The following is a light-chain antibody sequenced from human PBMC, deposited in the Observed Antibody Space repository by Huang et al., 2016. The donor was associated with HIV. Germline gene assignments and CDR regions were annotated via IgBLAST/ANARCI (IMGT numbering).Light chain of an antibody. CDR1: QNINKY. V-gene: IGKV1-39*01. J-gene: IGKJ2*01. Sequence: DIQITQSPSSLSASVGDRVIITCWASQNINKYLNWYQQQPGKAPKLLISGASKLQSGVPSAVSGSGSGTHFTLAIRSLSPEDSATYYCQQSAVTPRTFGQGTKLEI. CDR3: QQSAVTPRT. CDR2: GAS.